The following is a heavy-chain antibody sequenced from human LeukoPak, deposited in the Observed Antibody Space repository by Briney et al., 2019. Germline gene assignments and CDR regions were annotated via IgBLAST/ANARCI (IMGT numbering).Heavy chain of an antibody. CDR1: GGSFSGYY. V-gene: IGHV4-34*01. Sequence: TSETLSLTCAVYGGSFSGYYWSWIRQPPGKGLEWLGEINHSGSTNYNPSLKSRVTISVDTSKNQFSLKLSSVTAADTAVYYCASLRWGYCSSTSCYSFGFYYWGQGTLVTVSS. D-gene: IGHD2-2*01. CDR3: ASLRWGYCSSTSCYSFGFYY. J-gene: IGHJ4*02. CDR2: INHSGST.